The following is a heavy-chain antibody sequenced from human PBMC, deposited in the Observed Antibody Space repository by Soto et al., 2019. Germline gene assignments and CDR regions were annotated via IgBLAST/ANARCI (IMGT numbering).Heavy chain of an antibody. CDR2: IYYTGSA. CDR1: GGSISSGGYY. V-gene: IGHV4-31*03. Sequence: TLSLTCTVSGGSISSGGYYWSWIRQHPGKGLEWIGYIYYTGSAYYNPSLKSRLTISVDTSNNQFSLKLSSVTAEDTAVYYCAREAYYHDSSGYFYKYFDSWGQGILVT. D-gene: IGHD3-22*01. CDR3: AREAYYHDSSGYFYKYFDS. J-gene: IGHJ4*02.